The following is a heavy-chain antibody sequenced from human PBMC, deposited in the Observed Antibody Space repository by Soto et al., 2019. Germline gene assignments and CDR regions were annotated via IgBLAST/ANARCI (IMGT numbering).Heavy chain of an antibody. V-gene: IGHV1-46*01. CDR1: GYTFTSYY. Sequence: ASVKVSCKASGYTFTSYYMHWVRQAPGQGLEWMGIINPSGGSTSYAQKFQGRVTMTRDTSTSTVYTELSSLRSEDTAVYYCARVGQWLVRKGAFDIWGQGTMVTVSS. CDR2: INPSGGST. D-gene: IGHD6-19*01. J-gene: IGHJ3*02. CDR3: ARVGQWLVRKGAFDI.